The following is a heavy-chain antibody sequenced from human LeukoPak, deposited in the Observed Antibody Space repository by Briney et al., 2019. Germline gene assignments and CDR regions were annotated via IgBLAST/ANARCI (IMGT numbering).Heavy chain of an antibody. Sequence: GASVKVSCKVSGYTLTELSMHWVRQAPGKGLEWMGGFDPEGGETIYAQKFQGRVTMTEDTSTDTAYMELSSLRSEDTAVYYCATAHREGKWEFDYWGQGTLVTVSS. D-gene: IGHD1-26*01. CDR2: FDPEGGET. J-gene: IGHJ4*02. V-gene: IGHV1-24*01. CDR1: GYTLTELS. CDR3: ATAHREGKWEFDY.